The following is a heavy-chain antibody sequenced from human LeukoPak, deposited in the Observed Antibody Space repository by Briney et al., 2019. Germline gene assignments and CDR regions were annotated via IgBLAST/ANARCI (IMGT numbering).Heavy chain of an antibody. V-gene: IGHV3-21*01. CDR2: ISSSSSYI. CDR3: ARDSAAGPYYYGSGSKNYFDY. J-gene: IGHJ4*02. CDR1: GFTFSSYS. Sequence: TGGSLRLSCAASGFTFSSYSMNWVRQAPGKGLEWVSSISSSSSYIYYADSVKGRFTISRDNAKNSLYLQMNSLRAEDTAVYYCARDSAAGPYYYGSGSKNYFDYWGQGTLVTVSS. D-gene: IGHD3-10*01.